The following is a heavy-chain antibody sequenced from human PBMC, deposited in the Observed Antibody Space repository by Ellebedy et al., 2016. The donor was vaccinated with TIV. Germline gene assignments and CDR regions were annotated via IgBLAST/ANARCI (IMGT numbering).Heavy chain of an antibody. CDR3: ATDPDGVYGDTTAY. CDR2: TFTVGDT. CDR1: EFTLTNYW. D-gene: IGHD4-17*01. J-gene: IGHJ4*02. V-gene: IGHV3-53*01. Sequence: GESLKISCTASEFTLTNYWMIWVRQAPGKGLEWLSVTFTVGDTYYADSVKGRFTVIRDNSENTLFLHMNTLRAEDTAVYYCATDPDGVYGDTTAYWGRGTLVTVSS.